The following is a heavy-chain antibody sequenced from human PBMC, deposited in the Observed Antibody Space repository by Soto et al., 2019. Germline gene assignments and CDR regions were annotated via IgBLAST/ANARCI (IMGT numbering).Heavy chain of an antibody. J-gene: IGHJ4*02. V-gene: IGHV1-2*04. Sequence: QVQLEQSGTEVKKPGASVKVSCKASGYPFADYSIHWVRQAPGQGLEWVGWINPNSGVTDYAENFQGWVTMTRDKSISTAYMELNRLRSDDTAVYFCARVPAAAGREFDYWGQGTLVTVSA. CDR2: INPNSGVT. D-gene: IGHD6-13*01. CDR3: ARVPAAAGREFDY. CDR1: GYPFADYS.